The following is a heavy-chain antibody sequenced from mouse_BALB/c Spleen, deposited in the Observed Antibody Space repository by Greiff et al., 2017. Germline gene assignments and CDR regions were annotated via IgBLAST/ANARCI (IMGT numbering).Heavy chain of an antibody. CDR1: GYSITSDYA. D-gene: IGHD3-1*01. V-gene: IGHV3-2*02. Sequence: EVKLVESGPGLVKPSQSLSLTCTVTGYSITSDYAWNWIRQFPGNKLEWMGYISYSGSTSYNPSLKSRISITRDTSKNQFFLQLNSVTTEDTATYYCARSGGGYYAMDYWGQGTSVTVSS. J-gene: IGHJ4*01. CDR2: ISYSGST. CDR3: ARSGGGYYAMDY.